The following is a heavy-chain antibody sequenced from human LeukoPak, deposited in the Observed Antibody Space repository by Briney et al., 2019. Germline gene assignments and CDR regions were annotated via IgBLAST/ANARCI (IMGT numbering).Heavy chain of an antibody. J-gene: IGHJ4*02. CDR2: IYPGDSDT. Sequence: KLGESLKISCKASGYRFTSDWIAWVRQMPGKGLEWMGIIYPGDSDTRYGPSFQGQVTISADKSISTAYLQWSSLKASDTAIYYCARHPFDWGQGTLVTVSS. CDR3: ARHPFD. CDR1: GYRFTSDW. V-gene: IGHV5-51*01.